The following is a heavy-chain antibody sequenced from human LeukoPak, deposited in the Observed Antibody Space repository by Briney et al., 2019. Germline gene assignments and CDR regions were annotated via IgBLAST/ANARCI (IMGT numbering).Heavy chain of an antibody. Sequence: SVKVSCKASGGTFSSYAISGVRQAPGQGLEWMGGIIPIFGTAHYAQKFKGRVTITADKSTSTAYMELSSLRSEDTAVYYCASADSGWYLDWGQGTLVSVSS. D-gene: IGHD6-19*01. V-gene: IGHV1-69*06. CDR1: GGTFSSYA. CDR2: IIPIFGTA. J-gene: IGHJ4*02. CDR3: ASADSGWYLD.